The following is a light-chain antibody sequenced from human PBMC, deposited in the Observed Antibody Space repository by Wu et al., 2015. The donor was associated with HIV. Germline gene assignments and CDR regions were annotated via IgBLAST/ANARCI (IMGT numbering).Light chain of an antibody. V-gene: IGKV3-20*01. CDR3: QQYNNWPLMYT. J-gene: IGKJ2*01. CDR2: GAS. Sequence: EIVLTQSPGTLSLSPGERATLSCRANQSVSSSYLAWYQQKPGQAPRLLIYGASSRATGIPDRFSGSGSGTDFTLTISRLEPEDFAVYYCQQYNNWPLMYTFGQGTKLEIK. CDR1: QSVSSSY.